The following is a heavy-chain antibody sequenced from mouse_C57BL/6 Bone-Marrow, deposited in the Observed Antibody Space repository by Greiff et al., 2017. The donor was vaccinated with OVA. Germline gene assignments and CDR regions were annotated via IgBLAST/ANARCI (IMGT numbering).Heavy chain of an antibody. J-gene: IGHJ2*01. CDR1: GFTFSSYA. CDR2: ISDGGSYT. CDR3: ARDLYGNYLDY. Sequence: EVHLVKSGGGLVKPGGSLKLSCAASGFTFSSYAMSWVRQTPEKRLEWVATISDGGSYTYYPDNVKGRFTISRDNAKNNLYLQMSHLKSEDTAMYYSARDLYGNYLDYWGQGTTLTVSS. D-gene: IGHD2-1*01. V-gene: IGHV5-4*01.